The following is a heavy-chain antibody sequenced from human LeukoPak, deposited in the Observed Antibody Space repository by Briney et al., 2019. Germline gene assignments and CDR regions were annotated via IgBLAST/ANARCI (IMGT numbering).Heavy chain of an antibody. CDR3: ASVGYYGSGSRYYYYYMDV. D-gene: IGHD3-10*01. V-gene: IGHV4-34*01. CDR2: INHSGST. J-gene: IGHJ6*03. CDR1: GGSISSYY. Sequence: SETLSPTCTVSGGSISSYYWSWIRQPPGKGLEWIGEINHSGSTNYNPSLKSRVTISVDTSKNQFSLKLSSVTAADTAVYYCASVGYYGSGSRYYYYYMDVWGKGTTVTVSS.